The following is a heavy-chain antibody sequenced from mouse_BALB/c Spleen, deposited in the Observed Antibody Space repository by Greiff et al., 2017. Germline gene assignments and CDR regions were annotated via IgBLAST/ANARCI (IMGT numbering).Heavy chain of an antibody. CDR3: TRTGGNYEYFDV. CDR2: IDPSDSYT. Sequence: VQLQQPGAELVKPGASVKMSCKASGYTFTSYWMHWVKQRPGQGLEWIGVIDPSDSYTSYNQKFKGKATLTVDTSSSTAYMQLSSLTSEDSAVYYCTRTGGNYEYFDVWGAGTTVTVSS. D-gene: IGHD2-1*01. V-gene: IGHV1S127*01. CDR1: GYTFTSYW. J-gene: IGHJ1*01.